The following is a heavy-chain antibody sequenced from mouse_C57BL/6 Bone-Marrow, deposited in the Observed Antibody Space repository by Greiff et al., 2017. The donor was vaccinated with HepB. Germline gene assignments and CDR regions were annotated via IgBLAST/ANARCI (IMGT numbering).Heavy chain of an antibody. D-gene: IGHD4-1*01. CDR3: ASGTGAWFAY. Sequence: QVQLKQPGAELVKPGASVKLSCKASGYTFTSYWMQWVKQRPGQGLEWIGEIDPSDSYTNYNQKFKGKATLTVDTSSSTAYMQLSSLTSEDSAVYYCASGTGAWFAYWGQGTLVTVSA. CDR2: IDPSDSYT. V-gene: IGHV1-50*01. CDR1: GYTFTSYW. J-gene: IGHJ3*01.